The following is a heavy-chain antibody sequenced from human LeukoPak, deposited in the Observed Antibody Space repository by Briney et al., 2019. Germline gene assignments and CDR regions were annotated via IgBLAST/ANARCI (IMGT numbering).Heavy chain of an antibody. CDR2: INGRGETT. V-gene: IGHV3-23*01. Sequence: GGSLRLSCAASGFTFSSYAMSWVRQAPGKGLEWVSGINGRGETTVYAASVEGRFTISRDNSKNTLYLQLNSLRVEDTAVYFCAKDQGSGHGSYTWGTFDYWGLGSLVTVFS. CDR1: GFTFSSYA. CDR3: AKDQGSGHGSYTWGTFDY. D-gene: IGHD3-3*01. J-gene: IGHJ4*01.